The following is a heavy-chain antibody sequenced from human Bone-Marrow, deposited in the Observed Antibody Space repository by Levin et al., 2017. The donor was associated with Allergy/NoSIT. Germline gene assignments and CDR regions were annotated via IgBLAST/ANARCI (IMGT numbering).Heavy chain of an antibody. Sequence: GESLKISCAASGFTYSSYSMNWVRQAPGKGLEWVSYISSSSSTVYYADSVKGRFTISRDSVKNSVYLQMNSLRVEDTAVYYCVRRKKLDYWGQGTLVTVSS. CDR2: ISSSSSTV. CDR1: GFTYSSYS. J-gene: IGHJ4*02. CDR3: VRRKKLDY. D-gene: IGHD4-23*01. V-gene: IGHV3-48*01.